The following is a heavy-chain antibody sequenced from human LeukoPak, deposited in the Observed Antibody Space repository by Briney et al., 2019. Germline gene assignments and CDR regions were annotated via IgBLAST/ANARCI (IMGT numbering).Heavy chain of an antibody. CDR2: IKQDGSEK. CDR3: ARLVFRATGINWFDP. J-gene: IGHJ5*02. V-gene: IGHV3-7*01. Sequence: GGSLRLSCAASGLTFSSYWMSWVRQAPGKGLEWVANIKQDGSEKYYVDSVKGRFTISRDNAKNSLYLQMSSLIAEDTAVYYCARLVFRATGINWFDPWGQGTLVTVSS. CDR1: GLTFSSYW. D-gene: IGHD1-26*01.